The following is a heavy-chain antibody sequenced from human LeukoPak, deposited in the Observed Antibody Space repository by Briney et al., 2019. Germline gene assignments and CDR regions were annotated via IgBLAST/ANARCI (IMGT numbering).Heavy chain of an antibody. CDR2: ISDDLSTI. D-gene: IGHD4-17*01. V-gene: IGHV3-48*04. CDR1: GFRFNEHW. Sequence: GSLRLSCVTSGFRFNEHWMTWVRQAPGKGLEWISYISDDLSTIHYAASVKGRFTISRDNARNSVYLQMNSLRAEDTAVYYCARDDMTTVMDYWGQGTLVTVSS. CDR3: ARDDMTTVMDY. J-gene: IGHJ4*02.